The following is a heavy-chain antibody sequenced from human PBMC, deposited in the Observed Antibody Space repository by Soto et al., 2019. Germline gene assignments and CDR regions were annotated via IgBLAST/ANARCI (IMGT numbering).Heavy chain of an antibody. CDR3: TTDLTRGYYYYGMDV. V-gene: IGHV3-15*01. CDR2: IKSKTDGGTT. D-gene: IGHD3-10*01. CDR1: GFTFSNAW. J-gene: IGHJ6*02. Sequence: VQLVESGGGLVKPGGSLRLSCAASGFTFSNAWMSWVRQAPGKGLEWVGRIKSKTDGGTTDYAAPVKGRFTISRDDSKNTLYLQMNSLKTEDTAVYYCTTDLTRGYYYYGMDVWGQGTTVTVSS.